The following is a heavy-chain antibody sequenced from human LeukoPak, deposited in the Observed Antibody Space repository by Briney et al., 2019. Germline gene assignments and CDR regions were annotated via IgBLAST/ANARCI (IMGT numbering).Heavy chain of an antibody. CDR1: GGSISSYY. J-gene: IGHJ4*02. CDR3: ARVTWSYYDSSGYIFDY. Sequence: SETLSLTCTVSGGSISSYYWSWIRQPPGKGLEWIGYIYYSGSTNYNPSLKSRVTISVDTSKNQFFLKLSSVTAADTAVYYCARVTWSYYDSSGYIFDYWGQGTLVTVSS. V-gene: IGHV4-59*08. CDR2: IYYSGST. D-gene: IGHD3-22*01.